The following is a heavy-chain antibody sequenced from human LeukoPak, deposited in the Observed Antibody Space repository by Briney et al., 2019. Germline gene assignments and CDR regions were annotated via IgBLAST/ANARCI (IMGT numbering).Heavy chain of an antibody. Sequence: PGGSLRLSCAASGFTFDDYAMHWVRQAPGKGLEWVSGISWNSGSIGYADSVKGRFTISRDNAKNSLYLQMNSLRAEDTAVYYCTKEGKTRNWNYYQAKPVYWGQGTLVTVSS. CDR3: TKEGKTRNWNYYQAKPVY. CDR2: ISWNSGSI. V-gene: IGHV3-9*01. J-gene: IGHJ4*02. D-gene: IGHD1-7*01. CDR1: GFTFDDYA.